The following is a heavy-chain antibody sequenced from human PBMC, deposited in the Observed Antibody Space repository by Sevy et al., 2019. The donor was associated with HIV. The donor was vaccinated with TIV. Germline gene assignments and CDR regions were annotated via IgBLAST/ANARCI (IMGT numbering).Heavy chain of an antibody. CDR2: INHSGST. J-gene: IGHJ6*02. V-gene: IGHV4-34*01. CDR3: ARRPFVYAARYYYYGMDV. D-gene: IGHD6-6*01. CDR1: GGSFSGYY. Sequence: SETLSLTCAVYGGSFSGYYWCWIRQPPGKGLEWIGEINHSGSTNYNPSLKSRVTISVDTSKNQFSLKLSSVTAADTAVYYCARRPFVYAARYYYYGMDVWGQGTTVTVSS.